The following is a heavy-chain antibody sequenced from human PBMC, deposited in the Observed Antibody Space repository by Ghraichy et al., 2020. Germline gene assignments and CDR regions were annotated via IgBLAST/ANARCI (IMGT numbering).Heavy chain of an antibody. CDR3: ARSSRDLYCSVSSCYFDY. J-gene: IGHJ4*02. Sequence: GSLRLSCTASGFTFTTFGLNWVRQPPGKGLEWISYIGYGGNMISDADSVKGRFTISRDDARNSLYLQMDSLTDEDTAVYYCARSSRDLYCSVSSCYFDYWGQGTLVTVSS. D-gene: IGHD2-15*01. CDR1: GFTFTTFG. CDR2: IGYGGNMI. V-gene: IGHV3-48*02.